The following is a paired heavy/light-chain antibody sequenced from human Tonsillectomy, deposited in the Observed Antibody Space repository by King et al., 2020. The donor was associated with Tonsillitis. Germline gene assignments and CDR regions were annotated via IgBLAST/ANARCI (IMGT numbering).Light chain of an antibody. Sequence: DIQMTQSPSSLSASVGDRVTITCRASQSISSYLNWYQQKPGKAPNLLIYAASSLQSGVPSRFSGSGSGTDFTLTISSLQPEDFATYYCQQSYSTLPITFGQGTRLEIK. CDR3: QQSYSTLPIT. V-gene: IGKV1-39*01. CDR1: QSISSY. CDR2: AAS. J-gene: IGKJ5*01.
Heavy chain of an antibody. CDR3: ASSSNIAARPFDY. Sequence: QVQLQESGPGLVKPSETLSLTCTVSGGSTSTYYWSWIRQPPGMGLEWLGYMYYTGSTNYNPSLKSRVTMSVDTSKNHFSLKLSSVTAADTAVYYCASSSNIAARPFDYWGQGTLVTVSS. V-gene: IGHV4-59*01. CDR2: MYYTGST. D-gene: IGHD6-6*01. J-gene: IGHJ4*02. CDR1: GGSTSTYY.